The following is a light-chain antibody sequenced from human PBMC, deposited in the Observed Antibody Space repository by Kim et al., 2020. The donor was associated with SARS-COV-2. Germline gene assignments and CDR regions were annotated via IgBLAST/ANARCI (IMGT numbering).Light chain of an antibody. V-gene: IGKV3-11*01. J-gene: IGKJ2*01. CDR1: QSVSRY. CDR2: DAS. Sequence: LSPGESATLSCRACQSVSRYLAWYQQTPGQAPRLLIYDASNRATGIPARFSGSGSGTDFTLTISSLEPEYCAVYYCQQRSNWPPYTFGQGTKLEI. CDR3: QQRSNWPPYT.